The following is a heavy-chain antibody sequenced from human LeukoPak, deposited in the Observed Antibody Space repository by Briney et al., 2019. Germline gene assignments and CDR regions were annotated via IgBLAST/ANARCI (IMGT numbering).Heavy chain of an antibody. V-gene: IGHV4-30-2*01. D-gene: IGHD3-10*01. CDR1: GGSISSGGYY. Sequence: SLTLSLTCTVSGGSISSGGYYWSWIRQPPGKGLEWIGYIYHSGSTYYNPSLKSRVTISVDRSKNQFSLKLSSVTAADTAVYYCARVMVRGDGAFDIWGQGTMVTVSS. J-gene: IGHJ3*02. CDR2: IYHSGST. CDR3: ARVMVRGDGAFDI.